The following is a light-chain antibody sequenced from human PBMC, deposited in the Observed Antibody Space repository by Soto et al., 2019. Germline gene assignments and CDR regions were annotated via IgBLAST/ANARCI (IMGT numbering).Light chain of an antibody. CDR1: SSDVGSYNL. CDR2: EVS. CDR3: CSYAGSSTPLI. V-gene: IGLV2-23*02. Sequence: QSVLTQPASVSGSPGQSITISCTGTSSDVGSYNLVSWYQQHPGKAPKLMIYEVSKRPSGVSNRFSGSKSGNTASLTISGLQAENEADYYCCSYAGSSTPLIFGTGPRSPS. J-gene: IGLJ1*01.